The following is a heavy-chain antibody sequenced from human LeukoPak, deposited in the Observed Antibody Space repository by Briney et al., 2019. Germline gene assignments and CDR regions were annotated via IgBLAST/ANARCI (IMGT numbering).Heavy chain of an antibody. J-gene: IGHJ4*02. CDR2: IYHSGST. Sequence: SQTLSLTCAVSGGTISSGGYSWSWIRQPPGKGLEWIGYIYHSGSTYYNPSLKSRVTISVDRSKNQFSLKLSSVTAADTAVYYCASSGTYYDILTGYYSLPFDYWGQGTLFTVSS. V-gene: IGHV4-30-2*01. CDR1: GGTISSGGYS. CDR3: ASSGTYYDILTGYYSLPFDY. D-gene: IGHD3-9*01.